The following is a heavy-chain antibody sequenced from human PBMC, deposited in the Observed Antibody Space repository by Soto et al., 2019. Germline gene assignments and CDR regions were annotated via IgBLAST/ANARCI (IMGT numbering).Heavy chain of an antibody. D-gene: IGHD2-2*01. CDR3: ARDPIVVVPAGNYYHYMDV. Sequence: QVQLVQSGAEVKKPGASVKVSCKASGYTFTSYAMHWVRQAPGQRLEWMGWINAGNGNTKYSQKFQGRVTITRDTSASTAYMELSSLRSEDTAVYYCARDPIVVVPAGNYYHYMDVWGKGTTVTVSS. CDR2: INAGNGNT. CDR1: GYTFTSYA. V-gene: IGHV1-3*01. J-gene: IGHJ6*03.